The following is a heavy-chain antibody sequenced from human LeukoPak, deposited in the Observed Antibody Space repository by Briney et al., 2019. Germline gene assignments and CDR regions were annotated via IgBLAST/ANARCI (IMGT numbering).Heavy chain of an antibody. CDR2: IYYSGST. J-gene: IGHJ3*02. Sequence: PSETLSLTCTVSGGSISSYYWSWIRQPPGKGLEWIGYIYYSGSTNYNPSLKSRVSISVDTSKNQFSLKLSSVTAADTAVYYCARHTPLYDSSGYHKGIDAFDIWGQGTMVTVSS. CDR3: ARHTPLYDSSGYHKGIDAFDI. CDR1: GGSISSYY. D-gene: IGHD3-22*01. V-gene: IGHV4-59*08.